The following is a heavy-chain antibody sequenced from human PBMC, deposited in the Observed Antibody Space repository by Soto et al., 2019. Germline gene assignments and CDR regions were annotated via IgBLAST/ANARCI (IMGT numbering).Heavy chain of an antibody. V-gene: IGHV3-23*01. CDR2: ISGSGIST. CDR1: GFTFSNFA. CDR3: AKTPMMAVLIDPLDI. J-gene: IGHJ3*02. Sequence: GGSLRLSCAASGFTFSNFAMSWVRQAPGKGLEWVSAISGSGISTFYADSVKGRFTISRDNSKNTLYLQMNSLRAEDTAVFYCAKTPMMAVLIDPLDIWGQGTMVTVSS. D-gene: IGHD3-22*01.